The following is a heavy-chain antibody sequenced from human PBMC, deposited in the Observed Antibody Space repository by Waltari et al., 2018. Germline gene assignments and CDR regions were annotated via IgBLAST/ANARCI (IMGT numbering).Heavy chain of an antibody. V-gene: IGHV4-59*01. J-gene: IGHJ6*02. CDR3: ARSYSSSWWGYYYGMDV. CDR2: IYYSGST. D-gene: IGHD6-13*01. CDR1: GGPISSYY. Sequence: QVQLQESGPGLVKPSETLSLTCTVSGGPISSYYWSWIRQPPGKGLEWIGYIYYSGSTNYNPSLKSRVTISVDTSKNQFSLKLSSVTAADTAVYYCARSYSSSWWGYYYGMDVWGQGTTVTVSS.